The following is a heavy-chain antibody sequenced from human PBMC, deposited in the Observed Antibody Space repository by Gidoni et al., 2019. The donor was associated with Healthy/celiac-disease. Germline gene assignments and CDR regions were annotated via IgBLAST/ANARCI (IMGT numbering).Heavy chain of an antibody. Sequence: QVQLQQWGAGLLKPSETLSLTCAVYGGSFSGYYWSWIRQPPGKGLEWIGEINHSGSTNYNPSLKSRVTISVDTSKNQFSLKLSSVTAADTAVYYCARGAKAIFGVVKTNWFDPWGQGTLVTVSS. CDR2: INHSGST. J-gene: IGHJ5*02. CDR1: GGSFSGYY. CDR3: ARGAKAIFGVVKTNWFDP. D-gene: IGHD3-3*01. V-gene: IGHV4-34*01.